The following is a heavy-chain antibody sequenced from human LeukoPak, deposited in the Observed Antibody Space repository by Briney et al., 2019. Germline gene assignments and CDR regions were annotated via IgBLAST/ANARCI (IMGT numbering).Heavy chain of an antibody. J-gene: IGHJ4*02. CDR1: AFNFRDYA. CDR3: AAIHTVLGQFY. CDR2: IRYDGSQK. V-gene: IGHV3-30*02. Sequence: GGSLRLSCAASAFNFRDYAMHWVRQAPGKGLEWVAYIRYDGSQKYYTDSVEGRFIISRDNSKHILYLQMNSLGPEDTAVYYWAAIHTVLGQFYWGQGTLVTVSS. D-gene: IGHD3-16*01.